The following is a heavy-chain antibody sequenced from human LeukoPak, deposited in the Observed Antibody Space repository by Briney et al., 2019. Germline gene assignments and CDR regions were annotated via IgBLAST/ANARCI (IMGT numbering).Heavy chain of an antibody. D-gene: IGHD2-15*01. J-gene: IGHJ3*02. CDR1: GGTFSSYA. CDR3: ARGYCSGGSCQDDDAFDI. Sequence: GASVKVSCKASGGTFSSYAISWVRQAPGQGLEWMGGIIPIFGTANYAQKFQGRVTITADKSTSTAYMELSSLRSEDTAVYYCARGYCSGGSCQDDDAFDIWGQGTMVTVSS. V-gene: IGHV1-69*06. CDR2: IIPIFGTA.